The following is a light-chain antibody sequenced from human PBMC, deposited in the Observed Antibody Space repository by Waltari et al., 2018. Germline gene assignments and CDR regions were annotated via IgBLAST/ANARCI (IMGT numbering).Light chain of an antibody. CDR1: QRFNNY. Sequence: EIVFTQSPATLSLSPGERAVLSCRASQRFNNYLAWYQQKPGQAPRLLIYDASTRATGIAARFSGSGSGTDFTLTISSLEPEDSAVYYCQERSDWRGLTFGPGTKVDIK. CDR2: DAS. J-gene: IGKJ3*01. CDR3: QERSDWRGLT. V-gene: IGKV3-11*01.